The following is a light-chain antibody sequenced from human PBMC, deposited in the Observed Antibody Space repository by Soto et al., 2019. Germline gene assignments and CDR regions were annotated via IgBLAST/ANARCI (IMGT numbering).Light chain of an antibody. V-gene: IGLV2-14*01. CDR3: SSYTTSLTLV. J-gene: IGLJ3*02. Sequence: LTQPASVSGSPGQSITISCTGTSSDIGAYNYVSWYQQHPGKAPKLLIYGLTNRPSGVSNRFSGSKSGNTASLTISGLQAEDDADYYCSSYTTSLTLVFGGGTKLTVL. CDR1: SSDIGAYNY. CDR2: GLT.